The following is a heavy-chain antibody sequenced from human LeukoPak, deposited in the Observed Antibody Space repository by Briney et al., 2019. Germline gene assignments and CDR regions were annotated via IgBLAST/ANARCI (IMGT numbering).Heavy chain of an antibody. V-gene: IGHV1-18*01. D-gene: IGHD1-26*01. CDR3: ARDRGSYFYY. J-gene: IGHJ4*02. Sequence: ASVKVSCKASGYXLTTYGITWVRQAPGQGHEWMGWISGDNGDTDYAQNLQGRVTMTTDTSMNTAYMELRSLTSDDTAVYYCARDRGSYFYYWGQGTLVTVSS. CDR2: ISGDNGDT. CDR1: GYXLTTYG.